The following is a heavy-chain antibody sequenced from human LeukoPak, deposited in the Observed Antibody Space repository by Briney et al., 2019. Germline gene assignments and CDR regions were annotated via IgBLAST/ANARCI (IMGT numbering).Heavy chain of an antibody. D-gene: IGHD3-10*01. CDR3: AKDIQASGNVYYFDY. CDR2: ISWNSDAM. J-gene: IGHJ4*02. V-gene: IGHV3-9*01. Sequence: PGGSLRLSCEASGFTFDDYAMHWVRQAPGKGLEWVSLISWNSDAMEYADSVKGRFTISRDNAKNSLYLQMNSLRPEDTAFYFCAKDIQASGNVYYFDYWGQGTLVTVSS. CDR1: GFTFDDYA.